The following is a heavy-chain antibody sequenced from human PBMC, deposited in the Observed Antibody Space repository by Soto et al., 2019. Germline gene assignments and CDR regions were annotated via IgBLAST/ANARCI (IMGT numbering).Heavy chain of an antibody. Sequence: SETLSLTCTVSCGSVSSGGYYWTWIRQPPGKGLEWIGHIYYGGITNYNPSLLSRVTISVDTSHNQFSLKLSSVTAADTAVYYCARGTHTVVAALNYFDSWGQGTVVTVSS. J-gene: IGHJ4*02. V-gene: IGHV4-61*08. CDR2: IYYGGIT. CDR3: ARGTHTVVAALNYFDS. D-gene: IGHD2-15*01. CDR1: CGSVSSGGYY.